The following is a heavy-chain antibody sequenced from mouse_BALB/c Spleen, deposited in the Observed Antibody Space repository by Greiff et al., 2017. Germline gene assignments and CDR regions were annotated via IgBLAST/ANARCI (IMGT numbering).Heavy chain of an antibody. Sequence: EVKLQESGAELVKPGASVKLSCTASGFNIKDTYMHWVKQRPEQGLEWIGRIDPANGNTKYDPKFQGKASITADTSSNTAYLQLSSLTSEDTAVYYCARSYDGSDYFDYWGQGTTLTVSS. CDR2: IDPANGNT. CDR3: ARSYDGSDYFDY. D-gene: IGHD2-3*01. J-gene: IGHJ2*01. CDR1: GFNIKDTY. V-gene: IGHV14-3*02.